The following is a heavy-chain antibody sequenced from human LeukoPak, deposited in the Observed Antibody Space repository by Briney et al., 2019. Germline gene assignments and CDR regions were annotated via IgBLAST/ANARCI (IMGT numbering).Heavy chain of an antibody. CDR2: IQYDGDHK. CDR3: AKDASYSSVLLYYFDY. CDR1: GFSFSSYG. Sequence: GGSLRLSCAASGFSFSSYGMHWVRQAPGKGLEWVAFIQYDGDHKYYTDSVKGRFTISRDNSRNTLYLQMNSLRAEDTAVYYCAKDASYSSVLLYYFDYWGQGTLVTVSS. D-gene: IGHD3-22*01. V-gene: IGHV3-30*02. J-gene: IGHJ4*02.